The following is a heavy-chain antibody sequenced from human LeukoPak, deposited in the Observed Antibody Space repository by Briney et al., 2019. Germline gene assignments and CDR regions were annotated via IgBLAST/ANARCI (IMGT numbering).Heavy chain of an antibody. D-gene: IGHD6-13*01. V-gene: IGHV4-34*01. CDR3: ARGRNSSPRWYYFDY. Sequence: SETLSLTCAVYGGSFSGYYWSWIRQPPGKGLEWIGEINHSGSTNYNPSLKSRVTISVDTSKNQFSLKLSSVTAVDTAVYYCARGRNSSPRWYYFDYWGQGTLVTVSS. CDR1: GGSFSGYY. CDR2: INHSGST. J-gene: IGHJ4*02.